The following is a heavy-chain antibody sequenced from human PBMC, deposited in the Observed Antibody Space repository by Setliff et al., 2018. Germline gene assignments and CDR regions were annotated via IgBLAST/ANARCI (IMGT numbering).Heavy chain of an antibody. CDR1: GFSFNNYY. CDR3: ARISRLYTSSWDDY. CDR2: ISRDTDYT. V-gene: IGHV3-21*01. J-gene: IGHJ4*02. Sequence: GGSLRLSCAASGFSFNNYYMTWVRQAPGKGLEWISGISRDTDYTYYAESVKGRFTIFRDNAKNSVYLQMNRLRAEDTAVYYCARISRLYTSSWDDYWGRGTLGTVAS. D-gene: IGHD6-13*01.